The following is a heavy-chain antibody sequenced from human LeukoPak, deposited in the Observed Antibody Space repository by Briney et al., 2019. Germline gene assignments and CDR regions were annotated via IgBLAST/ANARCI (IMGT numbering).Heavy chain of an antibody. Sequence: GGSLRLSCAASGFTFSSYGMSWVRQAPGKGLEWVSAISGSGGSTNYADSVKGRFTFSRDNSKNTLYLQMNSLRVEDTAVYYCSRAATYSGIYFALDVWGQGTTATVSS. D-gene: IGHD1-26*01. CDR2: ISGSGGST. J-gene: IGHJ6*02. CDR3: SRAATYSGIYFALDV. CDR1: GFTFSSYG. V-gene: IGHV3-23*01.